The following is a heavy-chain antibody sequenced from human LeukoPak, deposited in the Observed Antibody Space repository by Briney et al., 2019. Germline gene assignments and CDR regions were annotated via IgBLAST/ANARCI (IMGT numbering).Heavy chain of an antibody. Sequence: PGGSLRLSCAASGFTFSSYDMHWVRQATGKGLEWVSAIGTAGDTYYPGSVKGRFTISRENAKYSLYLQMNSLRAGDTAVYYCARAPRIAAAGTLMDVWGQGTTVTVSS. J-gene: IGHJ6*02. CDR3: ARAPRIAAAGTLMDV. CDR2: IGTAGDT. CDR1: GFTFSSYD. V-gene: IGHV3-13*01. D-gene: IGHD6-13*01.